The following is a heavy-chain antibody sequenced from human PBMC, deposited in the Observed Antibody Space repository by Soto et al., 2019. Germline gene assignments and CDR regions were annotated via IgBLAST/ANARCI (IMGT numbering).Heavy chain of an antibody. D-gene: IGHD2-15*01. V-gene: IGHV4-59*08. J-gene: IGHJ5*02. Sequence: PSETLSLTCTVYGASISNSYWSWIRQPPGKRLEWIGYIYYSGTTNYNPSLNSRVTISVDTSKNQFSLKLSSVTAADTAVDYLARVADPWGQGALVSVSS. CDR3: ARVADP. CDR2: IYYSGTT. CDR1: GASISNSY.